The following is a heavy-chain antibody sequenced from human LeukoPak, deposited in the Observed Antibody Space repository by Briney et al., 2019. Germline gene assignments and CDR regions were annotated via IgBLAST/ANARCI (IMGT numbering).Heavy chain of an antibody. Sequence: SETLSLTCAVYGGSFSGYYWSWIRKPPGKGLEWMGEINHSGSTNYNPSLKSRVTISVDTSKNQFSLKLSSVTAADTAVYYCARVAMVRGVIVGYYYYGMDVWGQGTTVTVSS. CDR2: INHSGST. V-gene: IGHV4-34*01. J-gene: IGHJ6*02. CDR1: GGSFSGYY. D-gene: IGHD3-10*01. CDR3: ARVAMVRGVIVGYYYYGMDV.